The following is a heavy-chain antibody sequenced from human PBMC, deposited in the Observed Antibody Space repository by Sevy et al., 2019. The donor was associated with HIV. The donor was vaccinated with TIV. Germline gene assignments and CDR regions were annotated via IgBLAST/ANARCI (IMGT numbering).Heavy chain of an antibody. CDR2: IYYSGST. V-gene: IGHV4-39*01. J-gene: IGHJ6*02. Sequence: SETLSLTCTVSGGSISSSSYYWGWIRQPPGKGLEWIGSIYYSGSTYYNPSLKSRVTISVDTSKNQFSLKLSSVTAADTAVYYCARSSPYGMDVWGQATTVTVSS. CDR1: GGSISSSSYY. D-gene: IGHD6-6*01. CDR3: ARSSPYGMDV.